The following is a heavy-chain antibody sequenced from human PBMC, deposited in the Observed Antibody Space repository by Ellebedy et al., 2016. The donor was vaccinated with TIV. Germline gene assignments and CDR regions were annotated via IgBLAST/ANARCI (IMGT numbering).Heavy chain of an antibody. D-gene: IGHD2-2*01. CDR1: GGSISSSSYY. V-gene: IGHV4-39*01. J-gene: IGHJ6*02. CDR2: IYYSGST. Sequence: SETLSLXXTVSGGSISSSSYYWGWIRQPPGKGLEWIGSIYYSGSTYYNPSLKSRVTISIDTSKNQFSLKLSSVTAADTAVYYCARGTIVVVPAAIETYYYYGMDVWGQGTTVTVSS. CDR3: ARGTIVVVPAAIETYYYYGMDV.